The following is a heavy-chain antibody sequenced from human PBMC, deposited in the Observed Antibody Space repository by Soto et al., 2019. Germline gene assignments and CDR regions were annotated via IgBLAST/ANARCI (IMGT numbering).Heavy chain of an antibody. CDR1: GFTFSTYG. CDR3: ARAVEMATITYYYYHGMHV. CDR2: IWYDGNNK. Sequence: QVQLVESGGGVLQPGRSLRLSCAASGFTFSTYGMHWVRQAPGKGLEWVAIIWYDGNNKFYADSVKGRFTISRDNSKNTLYLQMHSLRVVDTAVYYCARAVEMATITYYYYHGMHVWGQGTTVTVSS. V-gene: IGHV3-33*01. D-gene: IGHD5-12*01. J-gene: IGHJ6*02.